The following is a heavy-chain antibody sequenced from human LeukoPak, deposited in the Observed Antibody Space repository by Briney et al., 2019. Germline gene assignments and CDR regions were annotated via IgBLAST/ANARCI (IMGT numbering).Heavy chain of an antibody. V-gene: IGHV3-53*01. J-gene: IGHJ4*02. CDR1: GFTVSSNY. D-gene: IGHD6-19*01. CDR3: ARVARADDYFDY. Sequence: PGGSLRLSCAASGFTVSSNYMSWVRQAPGKGLEWVSVIYSGGSTYYADSVKGRFTISRDNSKNTLYLQMNSLRAEDTAVFYCARVARADDYFDYWGQGTLVTVSS. CDR2: IYSGGST.